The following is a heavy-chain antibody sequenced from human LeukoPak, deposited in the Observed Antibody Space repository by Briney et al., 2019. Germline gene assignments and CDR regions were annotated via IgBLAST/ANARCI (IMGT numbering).Heavy chain of an antibody. CDR3: ARDICSGGSCYVTFDY. CDR1: GFTFSSYS. Sequence: GGSLRLSCAASGFTFSSYSMNWVRQAPGKGLEWVSYISSSSSTIYYADSVKGRFTISRDNAKNSLYLQMNSLRDEDTAVYYCARDICSGGSCYVTFDYWGQGTLVTVSP. CDR2: ISSSSSTI. D-gene: IGHD2-15*01. J-gene: IGHJ4*02. V-gene: IGHV3-48*02.